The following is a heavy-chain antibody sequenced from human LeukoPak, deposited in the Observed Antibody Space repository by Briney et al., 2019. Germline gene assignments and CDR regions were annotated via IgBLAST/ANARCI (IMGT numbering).Heavy chain of an antibody. CDR3: ARLEVVTPPYYFDY. Sequence: SETLSLTCAVYGGSLSGYYWSWIRQPPGKGLEWIGEINHSGSTNYNPSLKSRVTISVDTSKNQFSLKLSSVTAADTAVYYCARLEVVTPPYYFDYWGQGTLVTVSS. V-gene: IGHV4-34*01. CDR1: GGSLSGYY. J-gene: IGHJ4*02. CDR2: INHSGST. D-gene: IGHD4-23*01.